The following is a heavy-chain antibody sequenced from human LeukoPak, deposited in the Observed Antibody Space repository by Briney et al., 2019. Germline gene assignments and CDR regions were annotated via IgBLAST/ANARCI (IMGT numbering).Heavy chain of an antibody. D-gene: IGHD3-10*01. CDR3: AKYTSGTSYRGLDQ. J-gene: IGHJ4*02. CDR2: IIGSAVNT. V-gene: IGHV3-23*01. CDR1: GLTVSSYG. Sequence: GGSLRLSCGASGLTVSSYGMSWVRQAPGKGLEWVSTIIGSAVNTYYADSVKGRFTISRDDSKNTVYLQMNSLKAEDTAVYSCAKYTSGTSYRGLDQWGQGTLVTVSS.